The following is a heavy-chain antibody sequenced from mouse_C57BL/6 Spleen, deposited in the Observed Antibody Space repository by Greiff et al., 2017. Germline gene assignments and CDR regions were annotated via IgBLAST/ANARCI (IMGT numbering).Heavy chain of an antibody. CDR3: ARNFYYGNPWAMDY. Sequence: VQLQQSGPGLVAPSQSLSITCTVSGFSLTSYAISWVRQPPGKGLEWLGVIWTGGGINYNSALKSRLSISKDKAKSQVFLKRNSLQTDDTARDYCARNFYYGNPWAMDYWGQGTSVTVSS. J-gene: IGHJ4*01. CDR1: GFSLTSYA. CDR2: IWTGGGI. V-gene: IGHV2-9-1*01. D-gene: IGHD2-1*01.